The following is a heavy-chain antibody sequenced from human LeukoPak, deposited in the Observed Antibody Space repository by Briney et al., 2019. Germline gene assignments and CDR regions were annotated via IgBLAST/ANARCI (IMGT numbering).Heavy chain of an antibody. D-gene: IGHD5-12*01. J-gene: IGHJ5*02. CDR3: ARRSSTQRGYSGYGGPRFRWFDP. V-gene: IGHV4-34*01. Sequence: SETLSLTCAVYGGSFSGYYWSWIRQPPGKGLEWIGEINHSGSTNYNPSLKSRVTISVDTSKNQFSLKLSSVTAADTAVYYCARRSSTQRGYSGYGGPRFRWFDPWGQGTLVTVSS. CDR1: GGSFSGYY. CDR2: INHSGST.